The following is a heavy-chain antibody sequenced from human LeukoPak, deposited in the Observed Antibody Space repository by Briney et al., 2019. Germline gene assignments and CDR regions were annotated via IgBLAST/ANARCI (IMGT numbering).Heavy chain of an antibody. Sequence: GGALRLSCAASGLTFSSFSMNWVRQAPGKGLEWVSYISSASLAIYYADSVKGGFTISRDNAKDSLYLQMNSLRAEDTAVYYCARSGHYGAGSYYSLNGFDPWGQGTLVTVSS. V-gene: IGHV3-48*01. CDR1: GLTFSSFS. J-gene: IGHJ5*02. CDR3: ARSGHYGAGSYYSLNGFDP. CDR2: ISSASLAI. D-gene: IGHD3-10*01.